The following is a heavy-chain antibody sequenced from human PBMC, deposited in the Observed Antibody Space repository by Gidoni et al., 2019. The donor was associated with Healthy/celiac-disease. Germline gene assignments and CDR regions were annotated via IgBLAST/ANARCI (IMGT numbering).Heavy chain of an antibody. CDR3: AKGSGTILNDYYFDY. D-gene: IGHD1-1*01. CDR1: GFTFSRYC. CDR2: ISYDGSNK. Sequence: QVQLVGSGGGVVQPGRSLRLSCAASGFTFSRYCMHWVRQAPGKGLEWFAVISYDGSNKYYADSVQGRFTISRDNSKNTLYLQMNSLRAEDTAVYYCAKGSGTILNDYYFDYWGQGTLVTVSS. J-gene: IGHJ4*02. V-gene: IGHV3-30*18.